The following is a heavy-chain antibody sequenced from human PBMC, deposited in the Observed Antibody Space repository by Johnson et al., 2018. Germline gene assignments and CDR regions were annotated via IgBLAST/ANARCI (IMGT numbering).Heavy chain of an antibody. CDR1: GFPFSSYG. CDR3: ATHKGGGWYPLKNGMGV. Sequence: QVQLVQSGGGVVQPGRSLRLSCAASGFPFSSYGMHWVRQAPGKGLEWVAVIWYDVSNKYYADSVKGRFTSSRDNSKTPLYLQMNSLRAEDTAVYYCATHKGGGWYPLKNGMGVWGRGTTVTVSS. J-gene: IGHJ6*02. D-gene: IGHD6-19*01. V-gene: IGHV3-33*01. CDR2: IWYDVSNK.